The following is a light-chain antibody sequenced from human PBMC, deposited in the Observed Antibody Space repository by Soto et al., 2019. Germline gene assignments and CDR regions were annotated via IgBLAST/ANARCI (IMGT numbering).Light chain of an antibody. Sequence: SYALTQPPSVSVAAGQTARSTCGGNNIGSKSVQWYQQKPGQAPVLVVYDDSDQPSGIPERFSGSNSGNTATLTITRVEAGEGADYFCHVWETNSDHYVFGTGTKVTVL. J-gene: IGLJ1*01. CDR1: NIGSKS. V-gene: IGLV3-21*02. CDR2: DDS. CDR3: HVWETNSDHYV.